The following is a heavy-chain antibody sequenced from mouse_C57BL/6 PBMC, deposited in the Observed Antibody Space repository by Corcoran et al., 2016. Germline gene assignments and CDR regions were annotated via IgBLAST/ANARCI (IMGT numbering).Heavy chain of an antibody. J-gene: IGHJ2*01. CDR3: ARSAYYSNYYFDY. CDR2: IYPRSGNT. Sequence: QVQLQQSGAELARPGASVKLSCKASGYTFTSYGISWVKQRTGQGLEWIGEIYPRSGNTYYNEKFKGKATLTADKSSSTAYMELRSLTSEDSAVYFCARSAYYSNYYFDYWGQGTTLTVSS. CDR1: GYTFTSYG. V-gene: IGHV1-81*01. D-gene: IGHD2-5*01.